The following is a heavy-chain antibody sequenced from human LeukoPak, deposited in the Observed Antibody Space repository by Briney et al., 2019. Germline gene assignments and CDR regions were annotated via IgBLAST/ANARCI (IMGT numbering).Heavy chain of an antibody. V-gene: IGHV3-30*02. CDR3: AKDLYYDSSGYYYFDY. Sequence: GGSLRLSCAASGFTFSSYGMHWVRQAPGKGLEWVAFIRYDGSNKYYADSVKGRFTTSRDNSKNTLYLQMNSLRAEDTAVYYCAKDLYYDSSGYYYFDYWGQGTLVTVSS. CDR1: GFTFSSYG. CDR2: IRYDGSNK. D-gene: IGHD3-22*01. J-gene: IGHJ4*02.